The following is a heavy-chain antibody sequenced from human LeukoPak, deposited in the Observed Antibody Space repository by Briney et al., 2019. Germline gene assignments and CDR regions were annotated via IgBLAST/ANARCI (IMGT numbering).Heavy chain of an antibody. D-gene: IGHD3-10*01. CDR3: ARQYDSYFYYYLDL. J-gene: IGHJ6*04. CDR2: LYHPDST. V-gene: IGHV4-38-2*01. Sequence: PSETLSLTCAVSGYPINNAYYWVWIRQPPGQGLEWIGSLYHPDSTYYNPSLKSRVTMSVDTSTNQFSLKLSFVTAADTAVYYCARQYDSYFYYYLDLWGTGTTVTVSS. CDR1: GYPINNAYY.